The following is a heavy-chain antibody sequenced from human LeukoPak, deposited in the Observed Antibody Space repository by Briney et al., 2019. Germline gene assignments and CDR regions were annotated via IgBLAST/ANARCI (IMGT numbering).Heavy chain of an antibody. CDR2: IGTTGDT. CDR1: GFTFSNYD. Sequence: GSLRLSCAASGFTFSNYDMHWVRQVTGKGLEWVSAIGTTGDTYYPGSVKGRFTISRENAKNSLYLQMNSLRAEDTAVYYCARAIAMFRGVNYFDYWGQGTLVAVSS. J-gene: IGHJ4*02. V-gene: IGHV3-13*01. D-gene: IGHD3-10*01. CDR3: ARAIAMFRGVNYFDY.